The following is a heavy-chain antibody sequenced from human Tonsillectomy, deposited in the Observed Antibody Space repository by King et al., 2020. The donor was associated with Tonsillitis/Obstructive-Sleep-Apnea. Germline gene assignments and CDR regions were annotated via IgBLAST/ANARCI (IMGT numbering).Heavy chain of an antibody. CDR2: IFYDGSNK. Sequence: VQLVESGGGVVQPGRSLRLSCAASGFTFSSYAMHWVRQAPGKGLEGVAVIFYDGSNKYYADSVKGRLTISRDNSKNTLYLQMNSLRAEETAVYYCAREGYYDFWSGYHYPPAFDYWGQGTLVTVSS. D-gene: IGHD3-3*01. CDR1: GFTFSSYA. V-gene: IGHV3-30*01. J-gene: IGHJ4*02. CDR3: AREGYYDFWSGYHYPPAFDY.